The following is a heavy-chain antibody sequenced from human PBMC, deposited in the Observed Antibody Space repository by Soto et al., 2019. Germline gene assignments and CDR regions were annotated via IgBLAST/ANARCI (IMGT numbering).Heavy chain of an antibody. Sequence: GASVKVSCKASGYIFTDYYMHWVRQAPGQGLEWMGWINPNSGGANYAQKFQVRVTMTRDTSVNTAYMELSRLKSDDTAVYYSAREFGARALLNSASLRIDDWGQGTTVTVSS. CDR3: AREFGARALLNSASLRIDD. J-gene: IGHJ4*02. D-gene: IGHD3-16*01. CDR2: INPNSGGA. CDR1: GYIFTDYY. V-gene: IGHV1-2*02.